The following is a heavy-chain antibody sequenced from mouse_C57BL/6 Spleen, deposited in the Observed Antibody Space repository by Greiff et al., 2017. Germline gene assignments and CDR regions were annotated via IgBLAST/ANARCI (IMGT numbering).Heavy chain of an antibody. CDR3: ARGGGLRRPSHMDY. D-gene: IGHD2-4*01. CDR1: GYTFTSYW. V-gene: IGHV1-50*01. J-gene: IGHJ4*01. Sequence: QVQLRQPGAELVKPGASVKLSCKASGYTFTSYWMQWVKQRPGQGLEWIGEIDPSDSYTNYNQKFKGKATLTVDTSSSTAYMQLSSLTSEDSAVYYCARGGGLRRPSHMDYWGQGTSVTVSS. CDR2: IDPSDSYT.